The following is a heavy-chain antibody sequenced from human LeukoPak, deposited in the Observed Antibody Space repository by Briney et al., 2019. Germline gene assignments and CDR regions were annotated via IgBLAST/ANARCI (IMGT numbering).Heavy chain of an antibody. V-gene: IGHV4-39*01. CDR3: ARWVSTPRGYFDY. D-gene: IGHD5/OR15-5a*01. J-gene: IGHJ4*02. Sequence: KPSETLSLTCTVSGGSITSSSLYWGWIRQPPGKGLEWIGNIYYSGSTYYNPSLKSRLTISVDTSKNQFSLKLSSVTAADTAVYYCARWVSTPRGYFDYWGQGTLVTVSS. CDR1: GGSITSSSLY. CDR2: IYYSGST.